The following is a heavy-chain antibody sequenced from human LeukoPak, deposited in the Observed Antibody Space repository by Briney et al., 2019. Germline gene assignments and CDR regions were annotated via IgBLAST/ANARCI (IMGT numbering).Heavy chain of an antibody. CDR1: GFPFSIYG. D-gene: IGHD1-26*01. Sequence: PGGSLRLSCAGSGFPFSIYGMNWVRQAPGKGLEWVSYISSSGSTIYYADSVKGRFTISRDNAKNSLYLQMNSLRAEDTAVYYCARDHRYSGSYAPETFDYWGQGTLVTVSS. V-gene: IGHV3-48*04. CDR3: ARDHRYSGSYAPETFDY. CDR2: ISSSGSTI. J-gene: IGHJ4*02.